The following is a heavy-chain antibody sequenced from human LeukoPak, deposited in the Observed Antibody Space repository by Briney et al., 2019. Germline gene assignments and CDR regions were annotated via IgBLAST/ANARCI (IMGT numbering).Heavy chain of an antibody. Sequence: PGGSLRLSCAASGFTFSDYYMSWIRHAPGTGLERVSYISSSGSTIYNADSVNSRFTISKDNAKNTLYLQMNGLRAEDTAVYYCARGSLVPAAYLDYWGQGTLVTVSS. CDR2: ISSSGSTI. V-gene: IGHV3-11*01. J-gene: IGHJ4*02. CDR3: ARGSLVPAAYLDY. CDR1: GFTFSDYY. D-gene: IGHD2-2*01.